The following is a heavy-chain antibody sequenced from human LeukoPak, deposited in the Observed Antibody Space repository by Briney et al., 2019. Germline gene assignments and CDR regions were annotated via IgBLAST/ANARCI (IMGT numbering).Heavy chain of an antibody. CDR2: IRSKANSYAT. Sequence: GGSLKLSCAASGFTFSGSAMHWVRQASGKGLEWVGRIRSKANSYATAYAASVKGRFTISRDDSKNTAYLQMNSLKTEDTALYFCAKASDMAATAPEYWGQGILVTVSS. V-gene: IGHV3-73*01. CDR3: AKASDMAATAPEY. CDR1: GFTFSGSA. J-gene: IGHJ4*02. D-gene: IGHD5-12*01.